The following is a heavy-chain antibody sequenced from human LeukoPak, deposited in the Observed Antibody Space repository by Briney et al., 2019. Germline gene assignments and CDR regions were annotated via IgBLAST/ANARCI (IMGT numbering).Heavy chain of an antibody. Sequence: GGSLRLSCAASVFTFSSDAMSWVRQAPGKGVECVSAISGSGGSTYYADSVKGRFTISRDNSKNTLYLQMNSLRAEDTAVYYCAKARGSYFDYWGQGTLVTVSS. J-gene: IGHJ4*02. CDR3: AKARGSYFDY. V-gene: IGHV3-23*01. CDR2: ISGSGGST. CDR1: VFTFSSDA. D-gene: IGHD1-26*01.